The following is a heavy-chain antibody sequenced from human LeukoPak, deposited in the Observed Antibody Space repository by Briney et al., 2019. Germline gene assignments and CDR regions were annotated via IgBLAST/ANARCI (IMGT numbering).Heavy chain of an antibody. Sequence: ASVKVSCKASGYTFTSYAISWVRQAPGQGLEWMGGIIPIFGTANYAQKFQGRVTITADESTSTAYMELSSLRSEDTAVYYCATSTVVTAYFGYWGQGTLVTVSS. CDR3: ATSTVVTAYFGY. CDR2: IIPIFGTA. J-gene: IGHJ4*02. D-gene: IGHD4-23*01. CDR1: GYTFTSYA. V-gene: IGHV1-69*13.